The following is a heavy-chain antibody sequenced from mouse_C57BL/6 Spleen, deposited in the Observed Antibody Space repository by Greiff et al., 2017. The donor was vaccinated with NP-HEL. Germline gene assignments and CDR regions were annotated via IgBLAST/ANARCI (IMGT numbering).Heavy chain of an antibody. D-gene: IGHD1-1*01. CDR1: GYTFTDYE. CDR3: TRGHLLLRGGFAY. Sequence: QVQLQQSGAELVRPGASVTLSCKASGYTFTDYELHWVKQTPVHGLAWIGAIDPETGGTAYNQKFKGKAILTADKSSSTAYMELRSLTSEDSAVYYCTRGHLLLRGGFAYWGQGTLVTVSA. V-gene: IGHV1-15*01. J-gene: IGHJ3*01. CDR2: IDPETGGT.